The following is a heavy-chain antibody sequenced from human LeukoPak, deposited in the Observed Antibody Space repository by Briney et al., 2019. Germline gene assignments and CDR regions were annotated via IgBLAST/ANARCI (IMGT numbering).Heavy chain of an antibody. J-gene: IGHJ3*02. CDR2: ISAYNGNT. CDR1: GYTFTSYG. V-gene: IGHV1-18*04. CDR3: AKDIDWGSSWPKGAFDI. Sequence: ASVKVSCKASGYTFTSYGISWVRQAPGQGLEWMGWISAYNGNTNYAQKLQGRVTMTTDTSTSTAYMELRSLRAEDTALYYCAKDIDWGSSWPKGAFDIWGQGTMVTVSS. D-gene: IGHD6-13*01.